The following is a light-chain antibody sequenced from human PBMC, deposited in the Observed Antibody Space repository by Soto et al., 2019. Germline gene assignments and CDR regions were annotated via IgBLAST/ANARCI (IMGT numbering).Light chain of an antibody. V-gene: IGKV3-20*01. Sequence: EIVLTQSPGTLSLSPGERATLSCRASQSVSSSYLAWYQRKPGQAPRLLIYGASSRATGIPDRFSGSGSGTEFTLTISRLEPEDFAVYYCQQYGSSPPITFGQGTRLEIK. CDR2: GAS. J-gene: IGKJ5*01. CDR3: QQYGSSPPIT. CDR1: QSVSSSY.